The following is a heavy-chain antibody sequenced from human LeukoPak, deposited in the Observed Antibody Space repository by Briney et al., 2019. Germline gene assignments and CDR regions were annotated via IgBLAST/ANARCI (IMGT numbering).Heavy chain of an antibody. J-gene: IGHJ4*02. D-gene: IGHD1/OR15-1a*01. Sequence: GGSLRLSCAASGFTFSTFSIHWVRQAPGKGLEWVAAISHDGNNEYYTDSVKGRFTISRDNSKNMIYLQMNGLRGEDSAVYYCAKVNNYDDYWGQGTLVTVSS. CDR3: AKVNNYDDY. CDR1: GFTFSTFS. CDR2: ISHDGNNE. V-gene: IGHV3-30*18.